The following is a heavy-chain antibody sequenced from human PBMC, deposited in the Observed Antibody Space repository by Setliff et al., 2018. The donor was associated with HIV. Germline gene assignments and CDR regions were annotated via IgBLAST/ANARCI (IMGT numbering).Heavy chain of an antibody. CDR3: AKTYYYDSSGYYYFDS. J-gene: IGHJ4*02. CDR1: GLTDTYNY. V-gene: IGHV3-11*01. D-gene: IGHD3-22*01. CDR2: ISIGSGGAI. Sequence: GGSLRLSCAASGLTDTYNYMSWVRQAPGRGLEWVSSISIGSGGAIDYADSVQGRFTISRDNSKNSLYLQMNGLRVEDTAVYYCAKTYYYDSSGYYYFDSWGQGTLVTVSS.